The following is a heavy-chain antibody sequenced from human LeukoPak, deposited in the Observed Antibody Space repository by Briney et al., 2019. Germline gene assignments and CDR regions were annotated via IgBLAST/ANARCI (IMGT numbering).Heavy chain of an antibody. V-gene: IGHV3-23*01. CDR2: ISSGGIST. Sequence: GGSLRLSCAASGFTFSSYTMNWVRQAPGKGLEWVSAISSGGISTFYAESVKVRFTISRDNSKNTLYLQMNSLRAEDTAVYYCAKMSDFWGQGTLVTVSS. CDR3: AKMSDF. CDR1: GFTFSSYT. J-gene: IGHJ4*02.